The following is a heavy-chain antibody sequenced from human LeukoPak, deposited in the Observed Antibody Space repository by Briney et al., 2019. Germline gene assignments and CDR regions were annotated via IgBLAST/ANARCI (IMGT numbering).Heavy chain of an antibody. CDR3: ARVLAGRRFDP. J-gene: IGHJ5*02. D-gene: IGHD6-19*01. CDR2: IYYSGTT. Sequence: SETLSLTCTVSGGSIRSYHWSWIRQPPGKGLEWIGYIYYSGTTNYNPSLKSRVTISLDTSKNQFSLKLSSVTAADTAVYYCARVLAGRRFDPWGQGTLVTVSS. CDR1: GGSIRSYH. V-gene: IGHV4-59*01.